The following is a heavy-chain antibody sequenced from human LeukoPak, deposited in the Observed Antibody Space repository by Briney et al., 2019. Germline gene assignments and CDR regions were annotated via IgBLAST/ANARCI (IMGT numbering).Heavy chain of an antibody. Sequence: GGSLRLSCAAPGFTFSTYWMHWVRQAPGKGLEWVANIKQDGSEKYYVDSVRGRFAISRDNAKNSLYLQMNSLRAEDTAVYYCARISKGGYKSGRRDPPYYFDYWGQGTLVPVSS. CDR3: ARISKGGYKSGRRDPPYYFDY. CDR2: IKQDGSEK. J-gene: IGHJ4*02. V-gene: IGHV3-7*03. D-gene: IGHD5-18*01. CDR1: GFTFSTYW.